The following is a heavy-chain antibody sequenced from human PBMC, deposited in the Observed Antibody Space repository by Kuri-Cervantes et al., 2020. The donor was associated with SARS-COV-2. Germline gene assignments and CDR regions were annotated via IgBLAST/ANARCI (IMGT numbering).Heavy chain of an antibody. Sequence: ETLSLTCAASGFTFSSYAMSWVRQAPGKGLEWVSAISGSGGSTYYADSVKGRFTISRDNSKNTLYLQMNSLRAEDTAVYYCAKDLGIAVAGPLDYWGQGTLVTVSS. CDR1: GFTFSSYA. CDR3: AKDLGIAVAGPLDY. V-gene: IGHV3-23*01. J-gene: IGHJ4*02. CDR2: ISGSGGST. D-gene: IGHD6-19*01.